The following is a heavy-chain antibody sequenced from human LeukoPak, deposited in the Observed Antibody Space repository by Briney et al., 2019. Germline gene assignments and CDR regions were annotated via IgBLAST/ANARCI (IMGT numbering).Heavy chain of an antibody. CDR2: IIPIFGTA. V-gene: IGHV1-69*05. CDR1: GGTFSSYA. J-gene: IGHJ4*02. CDR3: ARDTWEMATGRIEYFDY. D-gene: IGHD5-24*01. Sequence: ASVKVSCKASGGTFSSYAISWVRQAPGQGLEWMGRIIPIFGTANYAQKFQGRVTITTDESTSTAYMELSSLRSEDTAVYYCARDTWEMATGRIEYFDYWGRGTLVTVSS.